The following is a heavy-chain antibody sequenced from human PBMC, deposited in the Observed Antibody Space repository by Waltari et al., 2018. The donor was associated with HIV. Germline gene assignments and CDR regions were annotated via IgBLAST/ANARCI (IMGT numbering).Heavy chain of an antibody. V-gene: IGHV1-8*01. CDR1: GYTFTSYD. CDR3: ARRYEGGSGYLRLYYYYGMDV. Sequence: QVQLVQSGAEVKKPGASVKVSCKASGYTFTSYDINWVRQATGQGLAWMGWMNPNSGNTGYAQKFQGRVTMTRNTSISTAYMELSSLRSEDTAVYYCARRYEGGSGYLRLYYYYGMDVWGQGTTVTVSS. CDR2: MNPNSGNT. D-gene: IGHD3-22*01. J-gene: IGHJ6*02.